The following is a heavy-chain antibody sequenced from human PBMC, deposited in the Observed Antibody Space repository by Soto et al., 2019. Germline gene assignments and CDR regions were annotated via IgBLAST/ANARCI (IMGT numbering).Heavy chain of an antibody. Sequence: EVQLVESGGGLVQPGGSLRLSCAASGFTLSGRSMHWVRQAPGKGLVWVSGIDNAGTDSTYAKSVKGRFTSSRDNANNMLDLQMNSLRDEDTAVYYCARGWFGPDVWGKGTTVTVSS. CDR2: IDNAGTDS. CDR1: GFTLSGRS. V-gene: IGHV3-74*01. J-gene: IGHJ6*04. CDR3: ARGWFGPDV. D-gene: IGHD3-10*01.